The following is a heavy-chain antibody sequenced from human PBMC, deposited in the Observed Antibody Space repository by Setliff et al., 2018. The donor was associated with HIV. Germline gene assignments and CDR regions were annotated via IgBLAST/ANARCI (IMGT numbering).Heavy chain of an antibody. D-gene: IGHD2-15*01. J-gene: IGHJ4*02. CDR2: INHSGIT. CDR3: ARSPGGGRLPYFFDF. Sequence: SETLSLTCAVYGASFGGYYWAWIRQSPERGLEFIGEINHSGITNYNPSLKSRVTLSRDASKNQFFLKLTSVTAADTAIYYCARSPGGGRLPYFFDFWGQGTLVTVSS. CDR1: GASFGGYY. V-gene: IGHV4-34*10.